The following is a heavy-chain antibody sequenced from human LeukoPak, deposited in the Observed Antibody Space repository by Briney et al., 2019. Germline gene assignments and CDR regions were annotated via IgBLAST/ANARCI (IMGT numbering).Heavy chain of an antibody. CDR2: IYSSGST. J-gene: IGHJ6*03. CDR1: GGSISSSSYY. Sequence: PSETLSLTCTVSGGSISSSSYYWGWIRQPPGKGLEWIGIIYSSGSTYYNPSLKSRVAISVDTSKNQFSLKLSSVTAADTAVYYCARHGYYYYYMDVWGKGTTVTVSS. CDR3: ARHGYYYYYMDV. V-gene: IGHV4-39*01.